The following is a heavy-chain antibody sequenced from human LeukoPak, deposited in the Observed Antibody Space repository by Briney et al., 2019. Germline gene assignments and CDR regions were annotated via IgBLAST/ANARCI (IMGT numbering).Heavy chain of an antibody. CDR3: TTREFYYGSGSVLNFDY. V-gene: IGHV3-15*01. D-gene: IGHD3-10*01. CDR1: GFTFSNAW. J-gene: IGHJ4*02. CDR2: IKSKTDGGTT. Sequence: GGSLRLSCAASGFTFSNAWMSWVRQAPGKGLEWVGRIKSKTDGGTTDYAAPVKGRFTISRDDSKNTLYLQMNSLKTEDTAVYYCTTREFYYGSGSVLNFDYWGQGTLVIVSS.